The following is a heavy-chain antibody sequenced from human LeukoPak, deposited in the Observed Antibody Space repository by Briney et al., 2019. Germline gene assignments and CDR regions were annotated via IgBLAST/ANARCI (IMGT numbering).Heavy chain of an antibody. J-gene: IGHJ3*02. Sequence: SEALSLTCTVSGGSMNSYYWSWIRQPPGKGLEWIGYIYYSGSTNYNPSLKSRVTISVDTSKNQFSLKLSSVTAADTAVYYCARHGGWAFDIWGQGTMVTVSS. D-gene: IGHD6-19*01. CDR1: GGSMNSYY. CDR3: ARHGGWAFDI. V-gene: IGHV4-59*08. CDR2: IYYSGST.